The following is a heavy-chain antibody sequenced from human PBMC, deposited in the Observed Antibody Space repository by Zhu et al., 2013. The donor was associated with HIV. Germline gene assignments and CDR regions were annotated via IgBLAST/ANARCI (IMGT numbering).Heavy chain of an antibody. V-gene: IGHV1-8*02. CDR1: GYTFTDYY. CDR3: ARGRWDSSGWSY. Sequence: QVQLVQSGAEVKNPGASVKVSCKASGYTFTDYYINWVRQATGQGLEWMGWMNPNRGSAGYAQKFQGRITMTRNSSETTAYMELRSLRSEDTAVYYCARGRWDSSGWSYWGQGTLVAVSA. D-gene: IGHD6-19*01. CDR2: MNPNRGSA. J-gene: IGHJ4*02.